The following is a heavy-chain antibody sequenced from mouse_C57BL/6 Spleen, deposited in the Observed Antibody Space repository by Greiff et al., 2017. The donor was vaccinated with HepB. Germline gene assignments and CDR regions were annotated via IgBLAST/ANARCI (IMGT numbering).Heavy chain of an antibody. Sequence: QVQLQQPGAELVMPGASVKLSCKASGYTFTSYWMHWVKQRPGQGLEWIGEIDPSDSYTNYNQKFKGKSTLTVDKSSSTAYMQLSSLTSEDSAVYYCARITTVVGEDYYAMDDWGQGTSVTVSS. D-gene: IGHD1-1*01. CDR1: GYTFTSYW. CDR2: IDPSDSYT. J-gene: IGHJ4*01. V-gene: IGHV1-69*01. CDR3: ARITTVVGEDYYAMDD.